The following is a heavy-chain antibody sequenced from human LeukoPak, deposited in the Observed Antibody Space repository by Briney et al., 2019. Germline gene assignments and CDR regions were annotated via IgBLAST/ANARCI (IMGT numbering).Heavy chain of an antibody. CDR2: INQGGSDK. Sequence: QTGGSLTLPCAASGLTLSGHWMSWVRQAPGKGLEWVSNINQGGSDKYYVDSVKGRFTISRDNANTLLYLQMNSLRGEDTAVYYCTRDRSRAEDDWGQGTLVTVSS. D-gene: IGHD1-14*01. CDR1: GLTLSGHW. V-gene: IGHV3-7*01. CDR3: TRDRSRAEDD. J-gene: IGHJ4*02.